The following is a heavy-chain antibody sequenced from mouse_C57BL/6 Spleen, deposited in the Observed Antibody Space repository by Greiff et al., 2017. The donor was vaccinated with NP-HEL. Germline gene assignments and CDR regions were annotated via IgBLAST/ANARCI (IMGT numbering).Heavy chain of an antibody. CDR3: AREGDYYGSRAWFAY. CDR2: INPNNGGT. Sequence: EVQLQQSGPELVKPGASVKIPCKASGYTFTDYNMDWVKQSHGKSLEWIGDINPNNGGTIYNQKFKGKATLTVDKSSSTAYMELRSLTSEDTAVYYCAREGDYYGSRAWFAYWGQGTLVTVSA. D-gene: IGHD1-1*01. V-gene: IGHV1-18*01. CDR1: GYTFTDYN. J-gene: IGHJ3*01.